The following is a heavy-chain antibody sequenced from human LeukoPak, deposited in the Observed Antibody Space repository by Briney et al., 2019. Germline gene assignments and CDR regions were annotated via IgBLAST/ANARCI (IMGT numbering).Heavy chain of an antibody. CDR1: GFTFSHYS. J-gene: IGHJ6*03. CDR3: AREQTTVTDYYYYYYMDV. Sequence: GGSLRLSCAASGFTFSHYSMHWVRQAPGKGLEWVAVISYDGSNKYYADSVKGRFTISRDNSKNTLYLQMNSLRAEDTAVYYCAREQTTVTDYYYYYYMDVWGKGTTVTVSS. D-gene: IGHD4-11*01. V-gene: IGHV3-30-3*01. CDR2: ISYDGSNK.